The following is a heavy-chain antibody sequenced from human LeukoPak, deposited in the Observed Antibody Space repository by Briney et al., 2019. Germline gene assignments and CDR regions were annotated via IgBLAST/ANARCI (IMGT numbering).Heavy chain of an antibody. V-gene: IGHV1-69*05. J-gene: IGHJ3*02. D-gene: IGHD6-6*01. CDR2: IIPIFGTA. CDR1: EGNFSSYD. Sequence: SVMVSCKASEGNFSSYDISWVRQAPGQGLEWMGGIIPIFGTANYAQKFQGRVTITTDESTSTAYMELSSLRSDDTAVYYCARKREYSSSSDAFDIWGQGTMVTVSS. CDR3: ARKREYSSSSDAFDI.